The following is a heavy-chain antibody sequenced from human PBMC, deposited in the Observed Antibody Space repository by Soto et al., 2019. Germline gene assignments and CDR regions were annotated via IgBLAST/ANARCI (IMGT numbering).Heavy chain of an antibody. V-gene: IGHV3-30*18. CDR1: GFTFSSYG. CDR3: AKDALLRYFDWLLWAYFDY. D-gene: IGHD3-9*01. Sequence: VQLVESGGGVVQPGRSLRLSCAASGFTFSSYGMHWVRQAPGKGLEWVAVISYDGSNKYYADSVKGRFTISRDNSKNTLYLQMNSLRAEDTAVYYCAKDALLRYFDWLLWAYFDYWGQGTLVTVSS. CDR2: ISYDGSNK. J-gene: IGHJ4*02.